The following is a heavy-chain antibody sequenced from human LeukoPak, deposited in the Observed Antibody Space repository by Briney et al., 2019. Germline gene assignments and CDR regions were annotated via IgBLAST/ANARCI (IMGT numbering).Heavy chain of an antibody. CDR1: GNTFTGYY. CDR2: INPNSGGT. J-gene: IGHJ4*02. Sequence: GASVKVSCKASGNTFTGYYMHWVRQAPGQGLEWMGWINPNSGGTKYSQKFQGRVTMTRDTSISTAYMELSRLRSDDTAVYCCARLDYYDSSGYWGQGTLVTVSS. CDR3: ARLDYYDSSGY. V-gene: IGHV1-2*02. D-gene: IGHD3-22*01.